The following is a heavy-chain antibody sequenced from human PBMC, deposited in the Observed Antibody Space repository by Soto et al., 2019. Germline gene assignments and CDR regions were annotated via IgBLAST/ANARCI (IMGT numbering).Heavy chain of an antibody. CDR1: GGSISSSSYY. D-gene: IGHD2-2*01. V-gene: IGHV4-39*07. Sequence: SETLSLTCTVSGGSISSSSYYWGWIRQPPGKGLEWIGYIYHSGSTYYNPSLKSRVTISVDTSKNQFSLKLSSVTAADTAVYYCARGGAVVVPAAKYNWFDPWGQGTLVTVSS. CDR2: IYHSGST. CDR3: ARGGAVVVPAAKYNWFDP. J-gene: IGHJ5*02.